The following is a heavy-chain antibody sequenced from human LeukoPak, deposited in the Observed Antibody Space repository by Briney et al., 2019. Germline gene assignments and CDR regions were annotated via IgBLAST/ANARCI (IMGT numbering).Heavy chain of an antibody. V-gene: IGHV3-30*03. D-gene: IGHD2-21*01. Sequence: GGSLRLSCAASGFTFSSYSMNWVRQAPGKGLEWVAVISYDGSNKYYADSVKGRFTISRDNSKNTLYLQMNSLRAEDTAVYYCARDRHISFDYWGQGTLVTVSS. CDR2: ISYDGSNK. CDR1: GFTFSSYS. J-gene: IGHJ4*02. CDR3: ARDRHISFDY.